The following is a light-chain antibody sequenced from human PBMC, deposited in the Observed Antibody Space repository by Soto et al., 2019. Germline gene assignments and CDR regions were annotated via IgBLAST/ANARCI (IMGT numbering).Light chain of an antibody. V-gene: IGKV1-17*01. CDR3: LLHSSYPYT. CDR2: AAS. J-gene: IGKJ2*01. Sequence: DIQMTQSPSSLSASVGDRVTITCRASQGIRNDIGWYQQKPGKAHKSLIYAASSLQSGVPSRFSGNGSGTEFTLRLSLLQTEDFETYNFLLHSSYPYTFGECTMLESK. CDR1: QGIRND.